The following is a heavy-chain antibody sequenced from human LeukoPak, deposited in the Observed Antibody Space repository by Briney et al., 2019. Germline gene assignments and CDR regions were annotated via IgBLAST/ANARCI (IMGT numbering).Heavy chain of an antibody. Sequence: ASVKVSCKASGYIFTTYFMHWLRQAPGQGPEWMGIINPRGGSTDYAQKFQGRVTMTSDTSTSTVYMELKSLTSEDTAVYFCARVGTTGATADNWGQETLVTVSS. CDR1: GYIFTTYF. V-gene: IGHV1-46*01. D-gene: IGHD4-11*01. CDR3: ARVGTTGATADN. CDR2: INPRGGST. J-gene: IGHJ4*02.